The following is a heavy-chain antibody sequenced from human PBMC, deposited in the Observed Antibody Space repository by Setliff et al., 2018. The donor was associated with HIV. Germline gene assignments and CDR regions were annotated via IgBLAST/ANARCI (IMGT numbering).Heavy chain of an antibody. D-gene: IGHD3-22*01. V-gene: IGHV1-69*10. CDR2: IIPILGIA. Sequence: SVKVSCKASGGTFSSYAISWVRQAPGQGLEWMGGIIPILGIANYAQKFQGRVTITADKSTSTAYMELSSLRSEDTAVYYCVRDSPLYYYEGGDPTLNYYGMDVWGQGTTVTVSS. J-gene: IGHJ6*02. CDR3: VRDSPLYYYEGGDPTLNYYGMDV. CDR1: GGTFSSYA.